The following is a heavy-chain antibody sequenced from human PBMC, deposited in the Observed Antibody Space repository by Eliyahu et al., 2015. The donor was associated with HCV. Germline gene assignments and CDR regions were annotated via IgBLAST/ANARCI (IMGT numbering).Heavy chain of an antibody. V-gene: IGHV1-8*01. CDR2: MNTNTGDT. Sequence: QVQLVQSGAEVKKPGASVKVSCKASGYTFTSYDINWVRQARGQGLGWVGWMNTNTGDTKFAQKFQGRVTMTTNTSRSTAYMELSSLRFDDTAVYYCARGTLRGSIIEEFDYWGQGALVTVSS. J-gene: IGHJ4*02. CDR1: GYTFTSYD. CDR3: ARGTLRGSIIEEFDY. D-gene: IGHD3-10*01.